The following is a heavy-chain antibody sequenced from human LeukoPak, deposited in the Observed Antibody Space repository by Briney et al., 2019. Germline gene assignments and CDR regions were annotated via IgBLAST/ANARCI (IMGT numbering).Heavy chain of an antibody. Sequence: QPGGSLRLSCAASGFTFSSYEMNWVRQAPGKGLEWVSYISSSGSTIYYADSVKGRFTISRDNAKNSLYLQMNSLRAEDTAVYYCARLWFGELLYTNPTTRLDYWGQGTLVTVSS. CDR2: ISSSGSTI. CDR1: GFTFSSYE. D-gene: IGHD3-10*01. CDR3: ARLWFGELLYTNPTTRLDY. J-gene: IGHJ4*02. V-gene: IGHV3-48*03.